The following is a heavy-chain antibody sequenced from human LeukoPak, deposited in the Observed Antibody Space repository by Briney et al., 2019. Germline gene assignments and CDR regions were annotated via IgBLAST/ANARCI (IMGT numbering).Heavy chain of an antibody. J-gene: IGHJ4*02. Sequence: GGSLRLSCAASGFTFSSYSMNWVRQAPAKGLEWVSSISSSSSYIYYADSVKGRFTISRDNAKNSLYLQMNSLRAEDTAVYYCAKSTTAAGKRYFDYWGQGTLVTVSS. CDR3: AKSTTAAGKRYFDY. V-gene: IGHV3-21*01. CDR2: ISSSSSYI. CDR1: GFTFSSYS. D-gene: IGHD2/OR15-2a*01.